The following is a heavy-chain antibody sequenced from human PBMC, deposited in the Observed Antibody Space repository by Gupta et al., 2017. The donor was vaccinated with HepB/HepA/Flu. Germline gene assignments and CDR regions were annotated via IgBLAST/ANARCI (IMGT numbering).Heavy chain of an antibody. CDR1: GGSISSSSYY. CDR2: IYYSGST. Sequence: QLQLQESGPGLVKPSETLSLTCTVSGGSISSSSYYWGWIRQPPGKGLEWIGSIYYSGSTYYNPSLKSRVTISVDTSKNQFSLKLSSVTAADTAVYYCARRQWLAYFDYWGQGTLVTVSS. J-gene: IGHJ4*02. CDR3: ARRQWLAYFDY. V-gene: IGHV4-39*01. D-gene: IGHD6-19*01.